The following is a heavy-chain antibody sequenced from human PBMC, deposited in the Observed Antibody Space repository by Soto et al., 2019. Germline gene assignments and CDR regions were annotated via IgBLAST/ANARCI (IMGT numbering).Heavy chain of an antibody. CDR3: STDSGIYALDI. D-gene: IGHD1-26*01. CDR2: IKSKTDGGTA. Sequence: EVQLVESGGGFVQPGGSLRLSCVASRFSFTNAWMSWVRQAPGKGPEWVCRIKSKTDGGTADYAAPVKGRFTISREDSQNTLYLHMNSMKTEDTAVDHCSTDSGIYALDIWGQGTTVTVSS. J-gene: IGHJ6*02. CDR1: RFSFTNAW. V-gene: IGHV3-15*01.